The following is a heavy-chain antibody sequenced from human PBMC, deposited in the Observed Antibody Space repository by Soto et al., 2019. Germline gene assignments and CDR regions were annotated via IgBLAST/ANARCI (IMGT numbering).Heavy chain of an antibody. CDR3: ARDRNWNLHFDY. CDR2: ISYDGSNK. CDR1: GFTFSSYA. V-gene: IGHV3-30-3*01. D-gene: IGHD1-7*01. J-gene: IGHJ4*02. Sequence: GGSLRLSCAASGFTFSSYAMHWVRQAPGKGLEWVAVISYDGSNKYYADSVKGRFTISRDNSKNTLYLQMNSLRAEDTAVYYCARDRNWNLHFDYWSQGTLVT.